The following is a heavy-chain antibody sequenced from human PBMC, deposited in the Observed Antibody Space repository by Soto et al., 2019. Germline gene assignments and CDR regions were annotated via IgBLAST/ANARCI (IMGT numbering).Heavy chain of an antibody. D-gene: IGHD3-22*01. V-gene: IGHV3-30-3*01. CDR2: ISYDGSNK. CDR1: GFTSSSYA. CDR3: ARDYYDSSGYYHAFDI. Sequence: PGGSLRLSCAASGFTSSSYAMHWVRQAPGKGLEWVAVISYDGSNKYYADSVKGRFTISRDNSKNTLYLQMNSLRAEDTAVYYCARDYYDSSGYYHAFDIWGQGTMVTVSS. J-gene: IGHJ3*02.